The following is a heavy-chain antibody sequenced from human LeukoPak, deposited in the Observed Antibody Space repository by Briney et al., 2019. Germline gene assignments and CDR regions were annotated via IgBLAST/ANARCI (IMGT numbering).Heavy chain of an antibody. CDR1: GGSFSGYY. V-gene: IGHV4-34*01. CDR2: INHSGST. D-gene: IGHD5-18*01. J-gene: IGHJ3*02. CDR3: ARGRSGFSYVHDAFDI. Sequence: NPSETLSLTCAVYGGSFSGYYWSWIRQPPGKGLEWIGEINHSGSTNYNPSLKSRVTISVDTSKNQFSLKLSSVTAADTAVYYCARGRSGFSYVHDAFDIWGQGTMVTVSS.